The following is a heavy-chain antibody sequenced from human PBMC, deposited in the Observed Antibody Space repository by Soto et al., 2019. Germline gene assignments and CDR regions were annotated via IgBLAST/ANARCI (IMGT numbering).Heavy chain of an antibody. D-gene: IGHD6-13*01. V-gene: IGHV5-51*01. CDR1: GYSFTSYW. J-gene: IGHJ3*02. Sequence: EVQLVQSGAEVKKPGESLKISCKGSGYSFTSYWIGWVRQMPGKGLEWMGIIYPGDSDTRYSPSFQGQVTISADKSISTAYLQWSSLKASDTAMYYCAGIAAAGSWDRDAFDIWGQGTMVTVSS. CDR3: AGIAAAGSWDRDAFDI. CDR2: IYPGDSDT.